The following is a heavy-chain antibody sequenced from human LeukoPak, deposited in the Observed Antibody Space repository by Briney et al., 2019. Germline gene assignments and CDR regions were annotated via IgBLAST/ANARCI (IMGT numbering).Heavy chain of an antibody. CDR2: IYYSGST. CDR1: GGFISSYY. D-gene: IGHD2-15*01. V-gene: IGHV4-59*01. CDR3: ARDHCSGGSCYDY. Sequence: SETLSLTCTVSGGFISSYYWSWIRQPPGKGLEWIGYIYYSGSTNYNPSLKSRVTISVDTSKNQFSLKLSSVTAADTAVYYCARDHCSGGSCYDYWGQGTLVTVSS. J-gene: IGHJ4*02.